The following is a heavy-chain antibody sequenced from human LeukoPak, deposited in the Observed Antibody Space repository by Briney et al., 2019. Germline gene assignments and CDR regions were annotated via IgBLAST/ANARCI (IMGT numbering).Heavy chain of an antibody. CDR2: TYYRFKWYN. J-gene: IGHJ4*02. V-gene: IGHV6-1*01. CDR1: GDSVSSNSAA. CDR3: ARAVPIYCSGGSCYDY. D-gene: IGHD2-15*01. Sequence: SQTLSLTCAISGDSVSSNSAAWNWIRQSPSRGLEWLGRTYYRFKWYNDYAVSVKSRITINPDTSKNQFSLQLNSVTPEDTAVYYCARAVPIYCSGGSCYDYWGQGTLVTVSS.